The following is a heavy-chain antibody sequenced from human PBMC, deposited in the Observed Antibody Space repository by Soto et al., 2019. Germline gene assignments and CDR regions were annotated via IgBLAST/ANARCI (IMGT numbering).Heavy chain of an antibody. D-gene: IGHD3-16*02. V-gene: IGHV4-34*01. CDR2: INHSGST. CDR1: GGSFSGYY. J-gene: IGHJ3*02. CDR3: ARVAPMITFGGVIVPGAFDI. Sequence: PSETLSLTCAVYGGSFSGYYWSWIRQPPGKGLEWIGEINHSGSTNYNPSLKSRVTISVDTSKNQFSLKLSSVTAADTAVYYCARVAPMITFGGVIVPGAFDIWGQGTTVTVSS.